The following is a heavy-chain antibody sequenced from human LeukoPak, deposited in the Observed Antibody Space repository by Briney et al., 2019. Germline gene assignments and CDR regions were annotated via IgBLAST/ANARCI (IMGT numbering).Heavy chain of an antibody. CDR2: ISYDGSNK. J-gene: IGHJ4*02. Sequence: PGRSLRLSCAASGFTFSSYGMHWVRQAPGEGLEWVAVISYDGSNKYYADSVKGRFTISRDNSKNTLYLQMNSLRAEDTAVYYCAKDQIAGDFWSGVPINFDYWGQGTLVTVSS. D-gene: IGHD3-3*01. V-gene: IGHV3-30*18. CDR1: GFTFSSYG. CDR3: AKDQIAGDFWSGVPINFDY.